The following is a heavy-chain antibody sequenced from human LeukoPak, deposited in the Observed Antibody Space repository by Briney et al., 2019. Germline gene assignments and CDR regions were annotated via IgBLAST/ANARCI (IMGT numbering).Heavy chain of an antibody. Sequence: GGSLRLSCAASGFTFSSYWMSWVRQAPGKGLEWVANIKQDGSEKYYVDSVKGRFTISRDNAKSSLYLQMNSLRAEDTAVYYRARDTYYYDSSGPHAFDIWGQGTMVTVSS. CDR2: IKQDGSEK. CDR3: ARDTYYYDSSGPHAFDI. V-gene: IGHV3-7*01. D-gene: IGHD3-22*01. J-gene: IGHJ3*02. CDR1: GFTFSSYW.